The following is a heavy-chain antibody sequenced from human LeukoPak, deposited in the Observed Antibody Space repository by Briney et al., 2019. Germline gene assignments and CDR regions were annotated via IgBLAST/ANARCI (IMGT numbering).Heavy chain of an antibody. CDR2: ISYDGSNK. CDR3: AHGYCSGGSCSRPPDY. Sequence: GGSLRLSCAASGFTFSSYGMHWVRQALGKGLEWVAVISYDGSNKYYADSVKGRFTISRDNSKNTLYLQMNSLRAEDTAVYYCAHGYCSGGSCSRPPDYWGQGTLVTVSS. V-gene: IGHV3-30*03. D-gene: IGHD2-15*01. J-gene: IGHJ4*02. CDR1: GFTFSSYG.